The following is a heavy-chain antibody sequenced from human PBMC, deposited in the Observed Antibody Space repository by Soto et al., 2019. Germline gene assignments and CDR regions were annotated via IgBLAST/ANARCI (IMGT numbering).Heavy chain of an antibody. V-gene: IGHV4-30-2*01. CDR1: GGSISSGGYS. Sequence: SETLSLTCAVSGGSISSGGYSWSWIRQPPGKGLEWIGYIYHSGSTYYNPSLKSRVTISVDRSKNQFSLKLSSVTAADTAVYCCARVPIVWGQGTLVTVSS. CDR2: IYHSGST. J-gene: IGHJ4*02. D-gene: IGHD3-16*02. CDR3: ARVPIV.